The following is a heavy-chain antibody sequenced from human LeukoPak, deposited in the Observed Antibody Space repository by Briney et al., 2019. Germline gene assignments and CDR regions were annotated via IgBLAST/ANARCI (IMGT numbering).Heavy chain of an antibody. J-gene: IGHJ4*02. CDR3: ARDKKSGESSEIDY. V-gene: IGHV3-74*01. Sequence: PGGSLRLSCAASGFTFSSYGMHWVRQAPGKGLVWVSRINRDGSTTNYADSVKGRFTVSRDNAKNTLNLQMNSLRAEDTAVYYCARDKKSGESSEIDYWGQGTLVTVSS. CDR2: INRDGSTT. CDR1: GFTFSSYG. D-gene: IGHD3-10*01.